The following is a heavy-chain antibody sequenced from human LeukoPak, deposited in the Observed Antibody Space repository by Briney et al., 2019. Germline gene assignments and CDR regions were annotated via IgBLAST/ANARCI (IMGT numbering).Heavy chain of an antibody. CDR2: TYYRSKWYN. CDR3: ARVSVSLFNWFDP. D-gene: IGHD1-20*01. V-gene: IGHV6-1*01. Sequence: SQTLSLTCAISGDSLSSNSAAWNWISQSPSRGLEWLGRTYYRSKWYNDYAVSVKSRITINPDTSKNQFSLQLNSVTPEDTAVYYCARVSVSLFNWFDPWGQGTLVTVSS. CDR1: GDSLSSNSAA. J-gene: IGHJ5*02.